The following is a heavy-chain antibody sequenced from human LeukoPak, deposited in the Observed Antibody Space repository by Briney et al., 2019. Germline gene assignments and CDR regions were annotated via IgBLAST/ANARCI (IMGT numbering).Heavy chain of an antibody. D-gene: IGHD3-22*01. Sequence: ASVKVSCKASGYTFTSYYMHWVRQAPGQGLEWMGIINPSGGSTSYAQKFQGRVTMTRDTSISTAYMELSRLRSDDTAVYYCARDFSLIYDSSGWPHAFDIWGQGTMVTVSS. CDR3: ARDFSLIYDSSGWPHAFDI. CDR1: GYTFTSYY. J-gene: IGHJ3*02. CDR2: INPSGGST. V-gene: IGHV1-46*01.